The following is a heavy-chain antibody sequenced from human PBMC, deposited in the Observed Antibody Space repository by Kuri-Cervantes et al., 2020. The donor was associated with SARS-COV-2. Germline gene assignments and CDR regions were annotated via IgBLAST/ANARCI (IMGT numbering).Heavy chain of an antibody. CDR1: GYTFTNYD. CDR2: MNPNSGHA. CDR3: ARVVGATKAGAFDI. Sequence: ASVKVSCKASGYTFTNYDINWVRQATGQGLEWMGWMNPNSGHAGYAQKFQGRVTMTRDTSKSTAYMELSSLRSEDTAVYYCARVVGATKAGAFDIWGQGTMVTVSS. V-gene: IGHV1-8*01. D-gene: IGHD1-26*01. J-gene: IGHJ3*02.